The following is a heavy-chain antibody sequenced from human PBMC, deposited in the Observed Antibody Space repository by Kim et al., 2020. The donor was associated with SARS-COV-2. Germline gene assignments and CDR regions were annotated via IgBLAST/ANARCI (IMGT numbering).Heavy chain of an antibody. CDR3: ARLNSSGWSAYGMDV. CDR1: GGSISSYY. Sequence: SETLSLTCTVSGGSISSYYWSWIRQPPGKGLEWIGYIYYSGSTNYNPSLKSRVTISVDTSKNQFSLKLSSVTAADTAVYYCARLNSSGWSAYGMDVWGQG. D-gene: IGHD6-19*01. J-gene: IGHJ6*02. V-gene: IGHV4-59*08. CDR2: IYYSGST.